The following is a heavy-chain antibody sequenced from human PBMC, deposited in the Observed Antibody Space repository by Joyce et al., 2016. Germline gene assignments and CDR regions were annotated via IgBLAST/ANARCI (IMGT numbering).Heavy chain of an antibody. Sequence: EVQLVESGGGLVQPGGSLRLSCAASGFNFGIYWMSWVRHVQGKGLEWVANINQDGSEKYYVDSMEGRFTISRDNAKNSLYLQMNSLRVEDTAVYYCARAVTKGTVDYWGQGTLVTVSS. V-gene: IGHV3-7*01. J-gene: IGHJ4*02. CDR2: INQDGSEK. CDR1: GFNFGIYW. D-gene: IGHD4-17*01. CDR3: ARAVTKGTVDY.